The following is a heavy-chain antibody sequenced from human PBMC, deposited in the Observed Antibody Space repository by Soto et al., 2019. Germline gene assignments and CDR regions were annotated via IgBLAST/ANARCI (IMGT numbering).Heavy chain of an antibody. CDR2: INSDGSST. J-gene: IGHJ5*02. D-gene: IGHD3-22*01. CDR1: GFTFSSYW. Sequence: EVQLVESGGGLVQPGGSLRLSCAASGFTFSSYWMHWVRQAPGKGLVWVSRINSDGSSTSYADSVKGRFTISRDNAKNTLYLQMNSLRAEDKAVYYCARDYYYDSSGYYYVADWFDPWGQGTLVTVSS. CDR3: ARDYYYDSSGYYYVADWFDP. V-gene: IGHV3-74*01.